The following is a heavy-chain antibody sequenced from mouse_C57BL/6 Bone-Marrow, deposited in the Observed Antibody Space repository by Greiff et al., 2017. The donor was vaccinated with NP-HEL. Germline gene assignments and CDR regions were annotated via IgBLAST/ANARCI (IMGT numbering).Heavy chain of an antibody. Sequence: EVKLVESGPGMVKPSQSLSLTCTVTGYSITSGYDWHWIRHFPGNELEWMGYISYSGSTNYNPSLKSRISITHDTSKNHFFLKLNSVTTEDTATYYCARGLPLGNAMDYWGQGTSVTVSS. CDR1: GYSITSGYD. CDR3: ARGLPLGNAMDY. V-gene: IGHV3-1*01. CDR2: ISYSGST. J-gene: IGHJ4*01. D-gene: IGHD2-10*02.